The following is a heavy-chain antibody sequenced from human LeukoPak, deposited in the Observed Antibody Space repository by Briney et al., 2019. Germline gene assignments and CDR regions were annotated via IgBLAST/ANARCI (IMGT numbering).Heavy chain of an antibody. D-gene: IGHD2-2*01. CDR1: AGSFSGYY. CDR3: ARVTETPLYCSSTSCYDLFDY. CDR2: INHSGST. V-gene: IGHV4-34*01. J-gene: IGHJ4*02. Sequence: PSETLSLTCAVYAGSFSGYYWSWIRQPPGKGLEWIGEINHSGSTNYNPSLKSRVTISVDTSKNQFSLKLSSVTAADTAVYYCARVTETPLYCSSTSCYDLFDYWGQGTLVTVSS.